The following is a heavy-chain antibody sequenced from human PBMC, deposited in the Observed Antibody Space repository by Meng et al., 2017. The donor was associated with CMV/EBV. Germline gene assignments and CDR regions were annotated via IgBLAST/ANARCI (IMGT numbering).Heavy chain of an antibody. V-gene: IGHV3-21*01. CDR3: ARDGTSDAFDI. CDR2: ISSSSSYI. Sequence: GGSLRLSCAASGFTFSSYSMNWVRQAPGKGLEWVSSISSSSSYIYYADSVKGRFTISRDNAKNSLYLQMNSLRAEDTAVYYCARDGTSDAFDIWGQGTMVTVSS. CDR1: GFTFSSYS. J-gene: IGHJ3*02. D-gene: IGHD1-1*01.